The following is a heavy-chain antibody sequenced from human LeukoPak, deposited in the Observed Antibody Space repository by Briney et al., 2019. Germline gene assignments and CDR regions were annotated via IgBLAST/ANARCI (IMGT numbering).Heavy chain of an antibody. V-gene: IGHV3-30-3*01. CDR3: APKGRWLQLKSYFDY. J-gene: IGHJ4*02. Sequence: GGSLRLSCAASGFTFSSYAMHWVRQAPGKGLEWVAVISYDGSNKYSADSVKGRFTISRDNSKNTLYLQMNTLRAEDTAVYYCAPKGRWLQLKSYFDYWGQGTLVTVSS. CDR1: GFTFSSYA. CDR2: ISYDGSNK. D-gene: IGHD5-24*01.